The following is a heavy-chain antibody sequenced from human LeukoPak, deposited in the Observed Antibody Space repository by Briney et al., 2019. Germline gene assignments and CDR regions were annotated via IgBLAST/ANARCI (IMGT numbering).Heavy chain of an antibody. CDR1: GFTFSDDY. J-gene: IGHJ4*02. Sequence: GGSLRLSCAASGFTFSDDYMSWIRQAPRRGLEWVSYISYSGSTLYYADSVKGRFTMSRDNAKNSVYLQMNSLRVEDTAVYYCTRDAALVPGKNFWGQGTLVTVSS. V-gene: IGHV3-11*04. D-gene: IGHD6-19*01. CDR3: TRDAALVPGKNF. CDR2: ISYSGSTL.